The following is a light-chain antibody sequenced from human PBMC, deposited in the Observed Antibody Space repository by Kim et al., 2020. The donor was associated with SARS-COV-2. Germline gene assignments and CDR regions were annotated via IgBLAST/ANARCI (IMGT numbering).Light chain of an antibody. Sequence: ASVGDRVIITGRASRAIYNHLAWYQQKPGKVPKLLIYAASSLQSGAPSRFSGSGYGTDFTLTISSLQPEDFATYYCQHLNSYPITFGGGTKVDIK. CDR2: AAS. V-gene: IGKV1-9*01. J-gene: IGKJ4*01. CDR3: QHLNSYPIT. CDR1: RAIYNH.